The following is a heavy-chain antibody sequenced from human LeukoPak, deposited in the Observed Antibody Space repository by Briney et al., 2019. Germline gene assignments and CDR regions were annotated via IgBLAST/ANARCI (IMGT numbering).Heavy chain of an antibody. CDR1: GGSISSYY. Sequence: SETLSLTCTVSGGSISSYYWSWIRQPPGKGLEWIGYIYYSGSTNYNPSLKSRVTISVDTSKNQFSLKLSSVTAADTAVYYCARAPNHDFWSGYSDYWGQGTLVTVSS. J-gene: IGHJ4*02. D-gene: IGHD3-3*01. V-gene: IGHV4-59*01. CDR3: ARAPNHDFWSGYSDY. CDR2: IYYSGST.